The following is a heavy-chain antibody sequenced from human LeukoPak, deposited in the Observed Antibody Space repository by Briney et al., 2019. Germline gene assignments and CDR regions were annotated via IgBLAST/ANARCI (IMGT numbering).Heavy chain of an antibody. Sequence: PGGSLRLSCAASGFTFSNAWMSWVRQAPGKGLVWVSRINSDGSSTSYADSVKGRFTISRDNAKNTLYLQMNSLRAEDTAVYYCARGSYYDSSGAFDIWGQGTMVTVSS. J-gene: IGHJ3*02. V-gene: IGHV3-74*01. CDR3: ARGSYYDSSGAFDI. CDR2: INSDGSST. CDR1: GFTFSNAW. D-gene: IGHD3-22*01.